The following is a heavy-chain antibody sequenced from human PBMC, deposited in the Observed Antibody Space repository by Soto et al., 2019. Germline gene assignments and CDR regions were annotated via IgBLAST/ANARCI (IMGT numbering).Heavy chain of an antibody. V-gene: IGHV1-2*04. Sequence: GASVKVSCKASGYTFTGYYMHWVRQAPGQGLEWMGWINPNSGGTNYAQKFQGWVTMTRDTSISTAYMELSRLRSDDTAVYYCARTRDYDSSGYYYYFDSWGQGTLVTVSS. CDR1: GYTFTGYY. D-gene: IGHD3-22*01. CDR2: INPNSGGT. CDR3: ARTRDYDSSGYYYYFDS. J-gene: IGHJ4*02.